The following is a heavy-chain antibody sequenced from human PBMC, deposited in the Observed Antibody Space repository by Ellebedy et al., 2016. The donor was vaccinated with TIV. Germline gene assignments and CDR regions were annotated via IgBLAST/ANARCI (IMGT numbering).Heavy chain of an antibody. Sequence: SVKVSCXASGGTFSSYAISWVRQAPGQGLEWMGGIIPIFGTANYAQKFQGRVTITADESTSTAYMELSSLRSEDTAVYYCARTAIVGASDAFDIWGQGTMVTVSS. V-gene: IGHV1-69*13. CDR2: IIPIFGTA. CDR3: ARTAIVGASDAFDI. J-gene: IGHJ3*02. D-gene: IGHD1-26*01. CDR1: GGTFSSYA.